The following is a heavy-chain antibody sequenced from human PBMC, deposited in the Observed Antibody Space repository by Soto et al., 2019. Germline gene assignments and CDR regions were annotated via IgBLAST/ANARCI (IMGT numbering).Heavy chain of an antibody. V-gene: IGHV3-30*04. Sequence: QVQLVESGGGVVQPGRSLRLSCAASGFTFTTYAMHWVRQAPGKGLEWVAVISNDGRGKYYADSVKGRFTISRDNSKNTLYLQMNSLRSDDTAVYYCARDQCFGGGRSCYYFDFWGQGTLVTVPS. D-gene: IGHD2-15*01. CDR1: GFTFTTYA. CDR2: ISNDGRGK. J-gene: IGHJ4*02. CDR3: ARDQCFGGGRSCYYFDF.